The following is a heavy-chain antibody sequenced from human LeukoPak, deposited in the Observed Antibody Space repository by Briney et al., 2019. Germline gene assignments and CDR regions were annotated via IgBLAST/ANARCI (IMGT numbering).Heavy chain of an antibody. CDR2: ISGSGGST. D-gene: IGHD1-1*01. J-gene: IGHJ6*03. Sequence: GGSLRLSCAASGFTFSSYAMSWVRQAPGKGLEWVSAISGSGGSTYYADSVKGRFTISRDNSKNTLYLQMNSLRAEDTAVYYCAKDSWNDVWYYYYMDVWGKGTAVTVSS. V-gene: IGHV3-23*01. CDR3: AKDSWNDVWYYYYMDV. CDR1: GFTFSSYA.